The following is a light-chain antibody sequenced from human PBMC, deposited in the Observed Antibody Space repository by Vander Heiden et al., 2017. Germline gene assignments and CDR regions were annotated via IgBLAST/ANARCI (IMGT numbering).Light chain of an antibody. Sequence: QSALTQPASVSGSPGQSITISCTGTTSDIGDNTYVSWYQQHPGKAPKLMIYDVSDRPSGVSNRFSGSKSGNTASLTISGLQAEDEADYFCSSYTSSSTYVFGTGTKVTVL. CDR3: SSYTSSSTYV. CDR2: DVS. CDR1: TSDIGDNTY. J-gene: IGLJ1*01. V-gene: IGLV2-14*01.